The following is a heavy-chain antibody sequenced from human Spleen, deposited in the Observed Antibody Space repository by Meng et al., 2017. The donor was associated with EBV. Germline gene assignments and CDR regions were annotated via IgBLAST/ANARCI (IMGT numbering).Heavy chain of an antibody. CDR1: GFTFSDYS. CDR3: ARDLAVAMDFDY. J-gene: IGHJ4*02. CDR2: ISGGGTAI. D-gene: IGHD5-12*01. Sequence: QVQLVESGGGFVKPGGSLRLSCAASGFTFSDYSMTWIRQAPGKGLEWVSYISGGGTAIYYADSVKGRFTISRDNAKNSLYLQMNSLRAEDTATYYCARDLAVAMDFDYWGQGTLVTVSS. V-gene: IGHV3-11*01.